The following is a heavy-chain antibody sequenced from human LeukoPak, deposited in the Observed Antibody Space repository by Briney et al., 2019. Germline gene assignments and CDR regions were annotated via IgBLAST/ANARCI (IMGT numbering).Heavy chain of an antibody. Sequence: SETLSLTCTVSGGSISSSSYYWGWIRQPPGKGLEWIGSIYYSGSTYYNPSLKSRVTISVDTSKNQFSLKLSSVTAADTAVYYCARREHGDYARFDPWGQGTLGTVSS. J-gene: IGHJ5*02. CDR2: IYYSGST. CDR1: GGSISSSSYY. D-gene: IGHD4-17*01. V-gene: IGHV4-39*07. CDR3: ARREHGDYARFDP.